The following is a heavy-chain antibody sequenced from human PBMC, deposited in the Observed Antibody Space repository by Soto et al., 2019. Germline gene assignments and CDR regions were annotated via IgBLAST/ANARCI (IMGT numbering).Heavy chain of an antibody. D-gene: IGHD2-2*01. V-gene: IGHV3-48*02. Sequence: EVQLVESGGGLVQPGGSLRLSCAASGFTFSSYSMNWVRQAPGKGLEWVSYISSSSSSIYYADSVKGRFIITRDNAKNSLYLQMNSLRDEDTAVYYCARDFGDIVVVPAADSEGYYYYYGMDVWGQGTTVTVSS. J-gene: IGHJ6*02. CDR3: ARDFGDIVVVPAADSEGYYYYYGMDV. CDR1: GFTFSSYS. CDR2: ISSSSSSI.